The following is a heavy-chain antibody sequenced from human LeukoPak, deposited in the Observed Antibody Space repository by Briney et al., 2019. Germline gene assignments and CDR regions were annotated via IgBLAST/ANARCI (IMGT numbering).Heavy chain of an antibody. V-gene: IGHV3-23*01. CDR3: AKGPGGYCSGGSCYQLARYYYDMDV. CDR2: ISGSGGST. D-gene: IGHD2-15*01. CDR1: GFTFSSYA. Sequence: GGSLRLSCAASGFTFSSYAMSWVRQAPGKGLEWVSAISGSGGSTYYADSVKGRFTISRDNSKNTLYLQMNSLRAEDTAVYYCAKGPGGYCSGGSCYQLARYYYDMDVWGQGTTVTVSS. J-gene: IGHJ6*02.